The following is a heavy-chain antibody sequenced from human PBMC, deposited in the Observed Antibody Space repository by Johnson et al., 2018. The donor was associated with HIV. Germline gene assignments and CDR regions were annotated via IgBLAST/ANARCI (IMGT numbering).Heavy chain of an antibody. D-gene: IGHD3-10*01. Sequence: VQLVESGGGVVQPGRSLRLSCAASGFTFSSYAMHWVRQAPGKGLEWVAVISYDGGNKYYADSVTGRFTISRDNSKNTLYLQMNSLRAEDTAVYYCARAVTPFGDWEAFDIWGQGTMVTVSS. V-gene: IGHV3-30-3*01. J-gene: IGHJ3*02. CDR2: ISYDGGNK. CDR3: ARAVTPFGDWEAFDI. CDR1: GFTFSSYA.